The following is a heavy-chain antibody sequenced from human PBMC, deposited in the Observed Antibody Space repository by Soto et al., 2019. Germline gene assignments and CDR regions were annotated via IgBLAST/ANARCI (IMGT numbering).Heavy chain of an antibody. V-gene: IGHV4-39*01. D-gene: IGHD2-15*01. CDR2: INHSGRT. CDR1: GVSIFSHSYY. CDR3: ARRYAPRYSSGNNHFDL. Sequence: QLQLQESGPGLVRPSETLSLTCTVSGVSIFSHSYYWGWIRQAPGKGLEWIATINHSGRTYHNPSLKSRFTMSVDTSKTQFSLNLSSVTAADTAVYYCARRYAPRYSSGNNHFDLWGQGTLVTVSS. J-gene: IGHJ4*02.